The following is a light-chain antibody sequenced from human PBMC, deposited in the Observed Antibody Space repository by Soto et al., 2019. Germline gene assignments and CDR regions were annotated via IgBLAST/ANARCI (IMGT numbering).Light chain of an antibody. CDR1: QSISSW. J-gene: IGKJ2*01. CDR3: QQYNSYPYT. Sequence: DIQMTQSPSTLSASVGDRVTITCRASQSISSWLAWYQQKPGKAPKLLIYDASSLESGVRSRFSGSGSWTEFTLTISSLQPDDFATYYCQQYNSYPYTFGQGTKLEIK. V-gene: IGKV1-5*01. CDR2: DAS.